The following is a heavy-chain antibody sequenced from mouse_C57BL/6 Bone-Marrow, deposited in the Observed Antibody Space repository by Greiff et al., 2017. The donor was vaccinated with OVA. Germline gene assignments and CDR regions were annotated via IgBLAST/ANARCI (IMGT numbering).Heavy chain of an antibody. J-gene: IGHJ3*01. V-gene: IGHV1-20*01. CDR1: GYSFTGYF. Sequence: EVMLVESGPELVKPGDSVKISCKASGYSFTGYFMNWVMQSHGKSLEWIGRINPYNGDTFYNQKFKGKATLTVDKSSSTAHMELRSLTSEDSAVYYCALDDTFAYWGQGTLVTVSA. D-gene: IGHD2-3*01. CDR3: ALDDTFAY. CDR2: INPYNGDT.